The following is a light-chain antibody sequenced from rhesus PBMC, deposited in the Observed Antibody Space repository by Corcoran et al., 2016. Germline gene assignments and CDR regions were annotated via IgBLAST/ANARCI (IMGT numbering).Light chain of an antibody. CDR2: NTN. V-gene: IGLV7-76*01. J-gene: IGLJ6*01. CDR3: LLYYSGDHV. CDR1: TGAVTSGNY. Sequence: QAVVTQEPSLTVSPGGTVTLTCGSSTGAVTSGNYPHWFQQKPGQAPRGLIYNTNNKHSRTPARFSGSLAGDKAALTLSGAQPEDEAEYYCLLYYSGDHVFGSGTKLTVL.